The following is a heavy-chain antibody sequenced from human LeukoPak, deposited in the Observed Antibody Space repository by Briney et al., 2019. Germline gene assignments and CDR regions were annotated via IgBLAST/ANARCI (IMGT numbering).Heavy chain of an antibody. CDR3: ARDPGDY. CDR2: IYTSGST. Sequence: SETLSLTCTVSGGSISSGSYHWSWIRQPAGKGLEWIGRIYTSGSTNYNPSLKSRVTISVDTSKNQFSLKLSSVTAADTAVYYCARDPGDYWGQGTLVTVSS. CDR1: GGSISSGSYH. J-gene: IGHJ4*02. V-gene: IGHV4-61*02.